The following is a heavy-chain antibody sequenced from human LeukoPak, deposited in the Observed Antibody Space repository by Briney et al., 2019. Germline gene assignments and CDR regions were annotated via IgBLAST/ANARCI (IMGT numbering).Heavy chain of an antibody. J-gene: IGHJ2*01. Sequence: ASVKGSCKASGHTFTTHGIAWVRQAPGQGLEWMGWISAHNGNTNYAQSLQGRVTMSTDTSTNTAYMELRSLRSDDTAVYYCARDGYFDLWGSGSLVSVSS. CDR1: GHTFTTHG. CDR2: ISAHNGNT. CDR3: ARDGYFDL. V-gene: IGHV1-18*01.